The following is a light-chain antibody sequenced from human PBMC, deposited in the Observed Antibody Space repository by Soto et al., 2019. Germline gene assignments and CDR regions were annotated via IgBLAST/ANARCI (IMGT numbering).Light chain of an antibody. Sequence: EIVLTQSPGTLSLSPGERATLSCRASQSVSSSYLVWHKQKPGQAPRLLIYAASRRATGIPDRFSGSGSGTDFTLTISRLEPEDFAVDYCQQYGSSGTFGQGTKVDIK. CDR2: AAS. V-gene: IGKV3-20*01. CDR1: QSVSSSY. CDR3: QQYGSSGT. J-gene: IGKJ1*01.